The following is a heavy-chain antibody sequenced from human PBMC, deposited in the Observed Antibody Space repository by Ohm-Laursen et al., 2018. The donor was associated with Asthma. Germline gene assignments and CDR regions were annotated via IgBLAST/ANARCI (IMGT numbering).Heavy chain of an antibody. J-gene: IGHJ4*02. Sequence: GESLKISCKSSGYRFTTYWIGWVRQMPGKGLEWMGIIYPGDSDTRYSPSFQGQVTISADKSITTAFLQWSSLKASDTAMYYCARGSGASVYFDYWGQGTLVTVSS. CDR1: GYRFTTYW. V-gene: IGHV5-51*03. CDR3: ARGSGASVYFDY. CDR2: IYPGDSDT. D-gene: IGHD3-10*01.